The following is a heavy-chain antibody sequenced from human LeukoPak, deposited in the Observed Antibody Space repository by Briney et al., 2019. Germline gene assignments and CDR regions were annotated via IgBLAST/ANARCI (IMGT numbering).Heavy chain of an antibody. CDR1: GFTFNNYA. CDR2: VSGNGGST. Sequence: GGSLRLSCAASGFTFNNYAMQWVRQAPDKRLEYVSAVSGNGGSTYYANSVKGRFTMSRDNSRNTLYLQMGSLRPEDTAVYYCARDGKATNDYWGQGTLVTVSS. V-gene: IGHV3-64*01. J-gene: IGHJ4*02. CDR3: ARDGKATNDY. D-gene: IGHD5-24*01.